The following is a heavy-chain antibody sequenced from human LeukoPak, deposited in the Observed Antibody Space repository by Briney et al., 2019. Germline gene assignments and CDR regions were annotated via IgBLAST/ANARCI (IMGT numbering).Heavy chain of an antibody. D-gene: IGHD3-22*01. CDR2: INHSGST. Sequence: SETLSLTCTVSGASISSTNYYWSWIRQPPGKGLEWIGEINHSGSTYYNPSLKSRVTISVDTSKNQFSLRLSSVTAADTAVYYCARASYSYDISGWVPFDYWGQGTLVTVSS. V-gene: IGHV4-39*01. CDR1: GASISSTNYY. J-gene: IGHJ4*02. CDR3: ARASYSYDISGWVPFDY.